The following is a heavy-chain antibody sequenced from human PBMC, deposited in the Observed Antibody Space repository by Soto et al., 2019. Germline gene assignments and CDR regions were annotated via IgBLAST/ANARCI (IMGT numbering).Heavy chain of an antibody. CDR3: AEKLGYCSSTSCDHAFDI. Sequence: GGSLRLSCAASGFTFSSYAMSWVRQAPGKGLEWVSAISGSGGSTYYADSVKGRFTISRDNSKNTLYLQMNSLRAEDTAVYYCAEKLGYCSSTSCDHAFDIWGQGTMVTVSS. V-gene: IGHV3-23*01. D-gene: IGHD2-2*01. J-gene: IGHJ3*02. CDR1: GFTFSSYA. CDR2: ISGSGGST.